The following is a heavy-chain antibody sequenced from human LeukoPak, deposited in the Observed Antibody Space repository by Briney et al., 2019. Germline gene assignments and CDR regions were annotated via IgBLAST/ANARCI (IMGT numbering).Heavy chain of an antibody. CDR3: ARDLSLNDYGDYDWFDP. D-gene: IGHD4-17*01. CDR1: GGSISSYY. J-gene: IGHJ5*02. CDR2: IYYSGST. Sequence: SEALSLTCTVSGGSISSYYWSWIRQPPGKGLEWIGYIYYSGSTNYNPSLKSRVTISVDTSKNQFSLKLSSVTAADTAVYYCARDLSLNDYGDYDWFDPWGQGTLVTVSS. V-gene: IGHV4-59*01.